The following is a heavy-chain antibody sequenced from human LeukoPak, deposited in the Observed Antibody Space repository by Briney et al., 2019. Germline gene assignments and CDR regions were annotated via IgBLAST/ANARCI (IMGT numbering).Heavy chain of an antibody. CDR2: ISAYNGNT. J-gene: IGHJ4*02. CDR1: GYTFTSNG. V-gene: IGHV1-18*01. CDR3: ARNSGHRLMGITNYFDY. D-gene: IGHD3-10*01. Sequence: ASVKVSCKASGYTFTSNGISWVRQAPGQGLEWMGWISAYNGNTKYAQKLQGRVTMTTDTSTSTAYMELRSLRSDDTAMYYCARNSGHRLMGITNYFDYWGQGTLVTVSS.